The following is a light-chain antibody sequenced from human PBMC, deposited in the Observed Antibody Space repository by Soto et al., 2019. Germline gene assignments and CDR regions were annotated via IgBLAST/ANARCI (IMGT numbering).Light chain of an antibody. J-gene: IGLJ1*01. CDR1: SRDVGGYNY. Sequence: QADRTHAPSGYGAPRESVTITYKGNSRDVGGYNYVSWYQQHPGKAPKLMIYEVSKRPSGVPDRFSGSKSGNTASLTVSGLQAEDEADYYCSSYAGSNTLGVFGTGTKVTVL. CDR2: EVS. CDR3: SSYAGSNTLGV. V-gene: IGLV2-8*01.